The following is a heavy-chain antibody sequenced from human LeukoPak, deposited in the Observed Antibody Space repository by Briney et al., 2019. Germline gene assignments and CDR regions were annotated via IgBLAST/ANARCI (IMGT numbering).Heavy chain of an antibody. CDR3: NFGDYDFDS. Sequence: SETLSLTCGVYNGSLSGYYWRWIRQFPGMGLEWIGEINHAGNTQFNPSLKNRVTISVDTSKNQFSLNLLSVTAADTATYYCNFGDYDFDSWGQGTLVIVSS. CDR1: NGSLSGYY. CDR2: INHAGNT. V-gene: IGHV4-34*01. D-gene: IGHD3-16*01. J-gene: IGHJ4*02.